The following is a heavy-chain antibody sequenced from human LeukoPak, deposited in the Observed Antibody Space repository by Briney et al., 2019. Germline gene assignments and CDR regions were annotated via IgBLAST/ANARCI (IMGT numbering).Heavy chain of an antibody. CDR1: GFTLSRYG. J-gene: IGHJ4*02. V-gene: IGHV3-30*02. D-gene: IGHD6-13*01. CDR3: ARDLSSSWYNFGY. CDR2: IRYDGSDK. Sequence: GGSLRLSCVASGFTLSRYGMNWVRQVPGKGLEWVAFIRYDGSDKFFADSVKGRFTISRDNAKNTLYLQMNSLRAEDTALYYCARDLSSSWYNFGYWGQGTLVTVSS.